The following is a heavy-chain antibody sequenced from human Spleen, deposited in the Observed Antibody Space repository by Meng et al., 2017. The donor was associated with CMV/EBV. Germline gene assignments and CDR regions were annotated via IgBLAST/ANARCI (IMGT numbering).Heavy chain of an antibody. D-gene: IGHD3-3*01. J-gene: IGHJ6*02. CDR3: ARDASYDFWSGYYGMDV. V-gene: IGHV3-33*01. CDR1: GFTFSGYG. CDR2: IWYDGTNK. Sequence: GESLKISCAASGFTFSGYGMHWVRQAPGKGLQWVAVIWYDGTNKNHADSVKGRFTISRDNAKNSLYLQMNSLRAEDTAVYFCARDASYDFWSGYYGMDVWGPGTTVTVSS.